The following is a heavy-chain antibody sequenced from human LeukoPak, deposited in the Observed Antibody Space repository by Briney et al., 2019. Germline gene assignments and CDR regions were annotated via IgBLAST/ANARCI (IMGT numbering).Heavy chain of an antibody. V-gene: IGHV4-59*01. CDR2: IYYSGST. Sequence: SETLSLTCTVSGGSISSYYWSWIRQPPGKGLEWIGYIYYSGSTNYNPSLKSRVTISVDTSKNQFSLKLSSVTAADTAVYYCARVYCSGGSCDDGIIDYWGQGTLVTVSS. CDR3: ARVYCSGGSCDDGIIDY. D-gene: IGHD2-15*01. J-gene: IGHJ4*02. CDR1: GGSISSYY.